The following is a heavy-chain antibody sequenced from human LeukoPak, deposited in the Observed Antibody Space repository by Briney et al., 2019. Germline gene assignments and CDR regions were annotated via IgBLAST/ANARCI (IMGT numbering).Heavy chain of an antibody. CDR1: GFNFSSYA. D-gene: IGHD3-3*01. CDR3: ARQSWSDSVAFDI. J-gene: IGHJ3*02. CDR2: ISYGGIDK. V-gene: IGHV3-30*04. Sequence: GGSLRLSCAASGFNFSSYAMHWVRQAPGEGLEWVGLISYGGIDKSYADSVKGRFTISRDSSKRTLYLQMNSLRAEDTAMYYCARQSWSDSVAFDIWGLGTMVIVSS.